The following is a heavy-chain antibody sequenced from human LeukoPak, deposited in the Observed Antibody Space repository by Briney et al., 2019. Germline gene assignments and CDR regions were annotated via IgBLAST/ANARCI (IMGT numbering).Heavy chain of an antibody. CDR3: ARVTTAMAPKHFDY. J-gene: IGHJ4*02. V-gene: IGHV4-34*01. CDR1: GGSFSGYY. D-gene: IGHD5-18*01. Sequence: PSETLSLTCAVYGGSFSGYYWSWIRQPPGKGLEWIGEINHSGSTNYNPSLKSRVTISVDTSKNQFSLKLSSVTAADTAVYYCARVTTAMAPKHFDYWGQGTLVTVSS. CDR2: INHSGST.